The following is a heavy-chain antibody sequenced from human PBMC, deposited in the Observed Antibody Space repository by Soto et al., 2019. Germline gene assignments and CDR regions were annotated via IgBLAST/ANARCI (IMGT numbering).Heavy chain of an antibody. CDR1: GDSVSSNSAA. CDR2: TYYRSKWYN. CDR3: AREGIQGGAPGRLDY. J-gene: IGHJ4*02. V-gene: IGHV6-1*01. Sequence: QSPTLSLTCAISGDSVSSNSAAWNWIRQSPSRGLEWLGRTYYRSKWYNDYAVSVKSRITINPDTSKNQFSLQLNSVTPEDTAVYYCAREGIQGGAPGRLDYWGQGTLVTVSS.